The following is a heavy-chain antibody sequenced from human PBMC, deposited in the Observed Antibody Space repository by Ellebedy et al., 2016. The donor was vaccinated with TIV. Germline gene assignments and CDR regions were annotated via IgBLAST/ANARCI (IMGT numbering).Heavy chain of an antibody. CDR1: GYSFTSYW. D-gene: IGHD4-17*01. Sequence: GESLKISXKGSGYSFTSYWIGWVRQMPGKGLEWMGIIYPGDSDTRYSPSFQGQVTISADKSISTAYLQWSSLKASDTAMYYCTRRATVTPPWRAGGMDVWGQGTTVTVSS. CDR3: TRRATVTPPWRAGGMDV. CDR2: IYPGDSDT. J-gene: IGHJ6*02. V-gene: IGHV5-51*01.